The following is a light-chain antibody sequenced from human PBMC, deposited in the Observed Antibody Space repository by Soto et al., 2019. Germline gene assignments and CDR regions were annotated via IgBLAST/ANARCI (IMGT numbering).Light chain of an antibody. CDR3: SSYAGDNIFL. J-gene: IGLJ1*01. V-gene: IGLV2-14*01. Sequence: QSVLTQPASVSGSPGQSITISCTGTGSDVGGYNYVSWYQHHPGKAPKLMIYEVADRPSGVSDRFSGSKSGNTASLTISGLQAEDEANYYCSSYAGDNIFLFGTGTKVTVL. CDR1: GSDVGGYNY. CDR2: EVA.